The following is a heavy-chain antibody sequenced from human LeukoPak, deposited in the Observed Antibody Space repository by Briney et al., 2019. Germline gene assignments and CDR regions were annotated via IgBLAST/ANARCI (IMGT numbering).Heavy chain of an antibody. CDR2: IKFDGSST. CDR1: GFTFSDYW. D-gene: IGHD3-10*01. CDR3: ARGYRGGYYFDY. V-gene: IGHV3-74*01. J-gene: IGHJ4*02. Sequence: GGSLRPSCAASGFTFSDYWMHWVRQAPGKGLVWVSRIKFDGSSTYYADSVKGRFTISRDDAKNTLYLQMNSLRAEDTAVYYCARGYRGGYYFDYWGQGTLVTVSS.